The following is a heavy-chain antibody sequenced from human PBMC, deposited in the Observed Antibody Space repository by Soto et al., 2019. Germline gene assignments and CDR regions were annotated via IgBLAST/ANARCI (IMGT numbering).Heavy chain of an antibody. D-gene: IGHD6-19*01. Sequence: SETLSLTCTVSGGSVSSGIYYWSGIRHPPGKGLEWIGYMYNSGSTNYNPSLKSRVIISVDTSKNQFSLKLSSVTAADTAVYYCARVSSGWYYFDYWGQGTLVTVSS. CDR2: MYNSGST. CDR1: GGSVSSGIYY. CDR3: ARVSSGWYYFDY. J-gene: IGHJ4*02. V-gene: IGHV4-61*01.